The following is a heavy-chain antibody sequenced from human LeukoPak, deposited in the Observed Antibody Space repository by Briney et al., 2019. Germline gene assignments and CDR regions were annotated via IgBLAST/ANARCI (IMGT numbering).Heavy chain of an antibody. J-gene: IGHJ4*02. CDR2: IYYSGTT. CDR1: GGSISSGSYY. D-gene: IGHD5-18*01. V-gene: IGHV4-39*01. Sequence: SETLSLTCTVSGGSISSGSYYWGWIRQPPGKGLECIGGIYYSGTTYYNPSLKSRVTISVDTPKNQFSLKLTSVTAANTAVYYCARGGRDTGFDYWGQGTLVTVSS. CDR3: ARGGRDTGFDY.